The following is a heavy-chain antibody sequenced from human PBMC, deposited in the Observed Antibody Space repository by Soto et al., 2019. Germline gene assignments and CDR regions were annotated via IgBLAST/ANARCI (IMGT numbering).Heavy chain of an antibody. V-gene: IGHV1-18*04. CDR2: ISAYNGNT. CDR1: GYTFTSYG. J-gene: IGHJ5*02. CDR3: ARDREFLEWLPYNWFDP. Sequence: SVKVSCKASGYTFTSYGISWVRQAPGQGLEWMGWISAYNGNTNYAQKLQGRVTMTTDTSTSPAYMELRSLRSDDTAVYYCARDREFLEWLPYNWFDPWGQGTMVTVSS. D-gene: IGHD3-3*01.